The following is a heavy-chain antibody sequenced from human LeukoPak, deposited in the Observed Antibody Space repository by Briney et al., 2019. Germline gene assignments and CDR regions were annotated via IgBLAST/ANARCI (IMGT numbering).Heavy chain of an antibody. D-gene: IGHD4-23*01. CDR1: GGSISSSSYY. CDR3: ASLTTVVTPLDY. Sequence: SETLSLTCTVSGGSISSSSYYWGWIRQPPGKGLEWIGSIYYSGSTYYNPSLKGRVTISVDTSKNQFSLKLSSVTAADTAVYYCASLTTVVTPLDYWGQGTLVTVSS. V-gene: IGHV4-39*01. CDR2: IYYSGST. J-gene: IGHJ4*02.